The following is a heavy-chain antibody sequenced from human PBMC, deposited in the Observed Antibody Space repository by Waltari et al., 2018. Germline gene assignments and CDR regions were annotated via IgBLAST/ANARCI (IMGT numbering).Heavy chain of an antibody. D-gene: IGHD2-21*02. CDR2: VNPKKGYT. CDR1: GFIFTAYD. Sequence: VEMVQCGAEVKKPGASVKVSCKTSGFIFTAYDVNWVRQAHGQGLEWLGWVNPKKGYTDYAPKFGGRLSFTRDTSVSTADMELRRLTSADTAVYYCMRLQRGVFRRIVGVTPNDYWGQGTLVSVSS. J-gene: IGHJ4*02. CDR3: MRLQRGVFRRIVGVTPNDY. V-gene: IGHV1-8*01.